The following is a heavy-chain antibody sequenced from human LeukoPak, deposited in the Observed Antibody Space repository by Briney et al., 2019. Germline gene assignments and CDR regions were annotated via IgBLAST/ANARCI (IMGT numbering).Heavy chain of an antibody. Sequence: SETLSLTCTVSGRSISSNTYYWSWIRQHPGKGLEWIGFIYYNGGTYYNPSLKSRVTISVDTSKNQFSLRLSSVTAADTAVYYCARDAAIAVVPAAKGGAFDIWGQGTMVTVSS. CDR1: GRSISSNTYY. V-gene: IGHV4-31*03. CDR3: ARDAAIAVVPAAKGGAFDI. D-gene: IGHD2-2*01. J-gene: IGHJ3*02. CDR2: IYYNGGT.